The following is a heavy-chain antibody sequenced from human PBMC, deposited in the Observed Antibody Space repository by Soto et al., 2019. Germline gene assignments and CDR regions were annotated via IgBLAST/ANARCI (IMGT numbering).Heavy chain of an antibody. CDR1: GGTFSSYA. D-gene: IGHD5-18*01. J-gene: IGHJ4*02. Sequence: GASVKVSCKASGGTFSSYAISWVRQAPGQGLEWMGGIIPIFGTANYAQKFQGRVTITADESTSTAYMELSSLRSEDTAVYYCARDRPGYSYGIAFDYWGQGTLVTVS. V-gene: IGHV1-69*13. CDR3: ARDRPGYSYGIAFDY. CDR2: IIPIFGTA.